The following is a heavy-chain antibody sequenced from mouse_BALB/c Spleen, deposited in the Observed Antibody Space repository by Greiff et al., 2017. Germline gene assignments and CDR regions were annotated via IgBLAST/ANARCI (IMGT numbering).Heavy chain of an antibody. CDR3: ASNDVYSAMDS. CDR1: GYSITSGYY. J-gene: IGHJ4*01. CDR2: ISYDGSN. D-gene: IGHD2-3*01. Sequence: EVHLVESGPGLVKPSQSLSLTCSVTGYSITSGYYWNWIRQFPGNKLEWMGYISYDGSNNYNPSLKNRISITRDTSKNQFFLKLNSVTTEDTATYFCASNDVYSAMDSWGLGNSVTASS. V-gene: IGHV3-6*02.